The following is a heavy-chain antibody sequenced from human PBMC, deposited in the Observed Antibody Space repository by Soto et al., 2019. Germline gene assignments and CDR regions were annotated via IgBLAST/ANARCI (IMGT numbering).Heavy chain of an antibody. J-gene: IGHJ6*02. Sequence: GESLKISCKVSGYRFTSHWISWLRQMPGKGLEWMGRTDPSDSFTQYNPSFQGHVTISGDKSLSTAYLQWSSLKASDTAIYYCARGEGITTFGVYGFDVWGQGASVTVSS. CDR3: ARGEGITTFGVYGFDV. V-gene: IGHV5-10-1*01. CDR1: GYRFTSHW. D-gene: IGHD3-3*01. CDR2: TDPSDSFT.